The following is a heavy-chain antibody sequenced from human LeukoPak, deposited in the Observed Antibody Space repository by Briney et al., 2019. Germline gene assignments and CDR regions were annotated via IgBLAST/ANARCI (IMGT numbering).Heavy chain of an antibody. V-gene: IGHV3-7*03. J-gene: IGHJ4*02. Sequence: GGSLRLSCAASGFTFSSYWMSWVRQAPGKGLEWVANIKQDGSEKYYVDSVKGRFTISRDSSKNTLFLQMNRLRPEDAAVYYCAKAPVATCRGAYCYPFDYWGQGTLVTVSS. CDR1: GFTFSSYW. D-gene: IGHD2-21*01. CDR2: IKQDGSEK. CDR3: AKAPVATCRGAYCYPFDY.